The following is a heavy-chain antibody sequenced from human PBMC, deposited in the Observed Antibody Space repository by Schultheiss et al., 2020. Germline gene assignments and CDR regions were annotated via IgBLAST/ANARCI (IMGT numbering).Heavy chain of an antibody. CDR2: IYTSGST. Sequence: SETLSLTCTVSGGSISSGSYYWSWIRQPAGKGLEWIGRIYTSGSTNYNPSLKSRVTISVDTSKNQFSLKLSSVTAADTAVYYCARWLLDRYNWFDPWGQGTLVTVSS. CDR3: ARWLLDRYNWFDP. CDR1: GGSISSGSYY. J-gene: IGHJ5*02. D-gene: IGHD3-22*01. V-gene: IGHV4-61*02.